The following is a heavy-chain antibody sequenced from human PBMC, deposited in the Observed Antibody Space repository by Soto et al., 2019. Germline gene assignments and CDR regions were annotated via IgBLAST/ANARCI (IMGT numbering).Heavy chain of an antibody. CDR3: ARFYYDSSGWGDDY. CDR2: MNPNSGNT. J-gene: IGHJ4*02. V-gene: IGHV1-8*01. CDR1: GYTFTSYD. Sequence: QVQLVQSGAEVKKPGASVKVSCKASGYTFTSYDINWVRQATGQGLEWMRWMNPNSGNTGYAQKFQGRVTMTRNTSISTAYMELSSLRSEDTAVYYCARFYYDSSGWGDDYWGQGTLVTVSS. D-gene: IGHD3-22*01.